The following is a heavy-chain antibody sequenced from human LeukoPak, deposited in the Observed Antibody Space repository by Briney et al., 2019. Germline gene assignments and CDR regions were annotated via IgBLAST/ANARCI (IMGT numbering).Heavy chain of an antibody. Sequence: ASVKVSCKVSGYTLTELSMHWVRQAPGKGLEWMGGFAPEHAETIYAQEFQGRVTMTEDTSADTAYMELSSLRSEDTAMYYCATWREYGDYDPYSDYWGQGTLVTVSS. J-gene: IGHJ4*02. V-gene: IGHV1-24*01. CDR3: ATWREYGDYDPYSDY. D-gene: IGHD4-17*01. CDR1: GYTLTELS. CDR2: FAPEHAET.